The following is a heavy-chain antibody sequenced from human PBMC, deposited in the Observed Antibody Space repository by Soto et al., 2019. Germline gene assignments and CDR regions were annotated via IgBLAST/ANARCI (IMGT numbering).Heavy chain of an antibody. Sequence: QVQLVQSGAEVRKPGSSVKVSCTASGDTFSFYTINWVRQAPGLGLEWMGRVNPIVSMSNYAQKFQGRVTITADKSTNTAYMQLSSLRSEDTAIYYCAASYGSGYRAVDYWGQGALFTVSS. CDR1: GDTFSFYT. CDR3: AASYGSGYRAVDY. D-gene: IGHD3-10*01. J-gene: IGHJ4*02. V-gene: IGHV1-69*02. CDR2: VNPIVSMS.